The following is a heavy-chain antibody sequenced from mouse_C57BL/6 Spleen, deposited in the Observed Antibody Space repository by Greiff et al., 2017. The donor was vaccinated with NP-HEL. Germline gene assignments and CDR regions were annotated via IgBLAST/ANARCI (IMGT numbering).Heavy chain of an antibody. J-gene: IGHJ3*01. V-gene: IGHV14-1*01. CDR3: TTLYYGNYASWFAY. CDR1: GFNIKDYY. Sequence: VQLQQSGAELVRPGASVKLSCTASGFNIKDYYMHWVKQRPEQGLEWIGRIDPEDGDTEYAPKFQGKATMTADTSSNTAYLQLSSLTSEDTAVYYCTTLYYGNYASWFAYWGQGTLVTVSA. D-gene: IGHD2-1*01. CDR2: IDPEDGDT.